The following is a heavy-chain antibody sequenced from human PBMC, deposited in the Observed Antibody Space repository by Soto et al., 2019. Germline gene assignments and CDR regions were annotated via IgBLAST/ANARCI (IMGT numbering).Heavy chain of an antibody. CDR1: VYTFTHHG. CDR2: ISCYNGDT. V-gene: IGHV1-18*01. D-gene: IGHD2-15*01. Sequence: QVQLVQSGTEVKKPGASVKVSCMASVYTFTHHGISWVRQAPGQGPEWMGWISCYNGDTKYAQNVQGRVTLTTDTSATTAYMELRSLRSDDTAVYYCARDPSNTSGRYQFFDFWGQGTLVAVSS. CDR3: ARDPSNTSGRYQFFDF. J-gene: IGHJ4*02.